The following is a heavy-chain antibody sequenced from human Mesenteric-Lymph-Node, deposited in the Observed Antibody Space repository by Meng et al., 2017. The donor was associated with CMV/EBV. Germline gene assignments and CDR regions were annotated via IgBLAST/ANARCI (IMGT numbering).Heavy chain of an antibody. CDR3: ARGQPPDYDFWSGYYLHYYYGMDV. Sequence: ASVKVSCKTSGYTFTGYYMHWVRQAPGQGLEWMGWINPNSGGTNYAQKFQGRVTMTRNTSISTAYMELSSLRSEDTAVYYCARGQPPDYDFWSGYYLHYYYGMDVWGQGTTVTVSS. D-gene: IGHD3-3*01. CDR2: INPNSGGT. V-gene: IGHV1-2*02. J-gene: IGHJ6*02. CDR1: GYTFTGYY.